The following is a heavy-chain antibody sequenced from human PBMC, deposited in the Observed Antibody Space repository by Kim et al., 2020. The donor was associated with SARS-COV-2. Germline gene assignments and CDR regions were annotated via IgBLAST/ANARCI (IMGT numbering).Heavy chain of an antibody. V-gene: IGHV4-39*01. J-gene: IGHJ4*02. CDR3: ARLGWNSPYYFDY. CDR1: GGSITSSTDY. D-gene: IGHD1-7*01. Sequence: SETLSLTCTVSGGSITSSTDYWGWIRQPPGKGLEWIGSIYYSGTTYYNPSLKSRITISVDTSRNQFSLKLSSVTAADTSVYYCARLGWNSPYYFDYWGQG. CDR2: IYYSGTT.